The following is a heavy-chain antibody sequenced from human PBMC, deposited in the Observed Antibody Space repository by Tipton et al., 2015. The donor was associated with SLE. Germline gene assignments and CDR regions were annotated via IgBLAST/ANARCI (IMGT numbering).Heavy chain of an antibody. D-gene: IGHD6-19*01. CDR1: GGSISSSSYY. CDR2: IYYSGST. V-gene: IGHV4-39*01. J-gene: IGHJ4*02. CDR3: ARRRQQWLVYYFDY. Sequence: TLSLTCTVSGGSISSSSYYWGWIRQPPGKGLEWIGSIYYSGSTYYNPSLKSRVTISVDTSKNQFSLKLSSVTAADTAVYYCARRRQQWLVYYFDYWGQGTLVTVSS.